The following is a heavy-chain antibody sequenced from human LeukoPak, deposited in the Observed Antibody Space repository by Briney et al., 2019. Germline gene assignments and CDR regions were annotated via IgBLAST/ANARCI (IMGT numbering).Heavy chain of an antibody. CDR1: GGSLRSDRHN. D-gene: IGHD3-22*01. CDR3: ARLYYYDSSGYYPYSGSYYFDY. V-gene: IGHV4-39*07. CDR2: VDQTGST. J-gene: IGHJ4*02. Sequence: PSETLSLTCSVSGGSLRSDRHNWAWVRQSADKGLEHIGSVDQTGSTYYNPSLKSRVTISVDTSKNQFSLKLSSVTAADTAVYYCARLYYYDSSGYYPYSGSYYFDYWGQGTLVTVSS.